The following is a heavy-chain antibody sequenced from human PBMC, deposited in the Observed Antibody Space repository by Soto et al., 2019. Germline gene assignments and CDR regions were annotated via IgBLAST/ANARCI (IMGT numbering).Heavy chain of an antibody. CDR3: ARAISGSYSDWYFDL. V-gene: IGHV1-18*04. J-gene: IGHJ2*01. Sequence: QVKLVQSGAEVKKPGASVKVSCKASGYTFTSYGISWVRQAPGQGREGMGWISAYNGNTNYAQKLQGRVTMTTDTSTSTAYMELRSLRSDDTAVYYCARAISGSYSDWYFDLWGRVTLVIVSS. CDR1: GYTFTSYG. D-gene: IGHD1-26*01. CDR2: ISAYNGNT.